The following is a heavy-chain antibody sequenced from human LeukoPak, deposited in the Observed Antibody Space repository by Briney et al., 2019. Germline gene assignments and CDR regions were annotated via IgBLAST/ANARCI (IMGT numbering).Heavy chain of an antibody. D-gene: IGHD3-3*01. V-gene: IGHV4-38-2*02. CDR2: IYHSGST. J-gene: IGHJ6*03. Sequence: SETLSLTCTVSGYSISSGYYWGWIRQPPGKGLEWIGSIYHSGSTYYNPSLKSRVTISVDTSKNQFSLKLSSVTAADAAVYYCARERRYDFWSGYPQNYYYYYYMDVWGKGTTVTVSS. CDR3: ARERRYDFWSGYPQNYYYYYYMDV. CDR1: GYSISSGYY.